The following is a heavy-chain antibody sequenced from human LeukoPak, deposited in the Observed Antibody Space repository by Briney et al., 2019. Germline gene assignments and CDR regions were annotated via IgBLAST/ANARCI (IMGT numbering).Heavy chain of an antibody. D-gene: IGHD5-12*01. CDR1: GFSFDEYA. J-gene: IGHJ4*02. CDR2: ISCNSGTI. Sequence: GRSLRLSCAASGFSFDEYAMYWVRQAPGKGLEWVSGISCNSGTIGYADSVKGRFTISRDNARNSLYLQMNSLRPEDTALYYCAKDAGVSGYSGYIDYWGQGTLVTVSS. CDR3: AKDAGVSGYSGYIDY. V-gene: IGHV3-9*01.